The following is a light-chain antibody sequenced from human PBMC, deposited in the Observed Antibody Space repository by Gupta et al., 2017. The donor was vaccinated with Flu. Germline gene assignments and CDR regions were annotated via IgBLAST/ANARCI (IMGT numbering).Light chain of an antibody. V-gene: IGLV3-1*01. J-gene: IGLJ2*01. Sequence: SYELTQPPSVSVSPGQTASIPCSGDKLGVKYACWYQQKPGQSPVLVIYQDSKRPSGIPERFSGSNSGNTATLTINGTQAMDEADYYCQAWDSSTVVFGGGTKLTVL. CDR1: KLGVKY. CDR3: QAWDSSTVV. CDR2: QDS.